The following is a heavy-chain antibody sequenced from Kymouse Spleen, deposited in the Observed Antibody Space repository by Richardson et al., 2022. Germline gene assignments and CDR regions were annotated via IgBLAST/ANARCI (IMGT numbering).Heavy chain of an antibody. CDR2: ISYDGSNK. J-gene: IGHJ4*02. CDR3: AKGGYSSSSGDY. CDR1: GFTFSSYG. Sequence: QVQLVESGGGVVQPGRSLRLSCAASGFTFSSYGMHWVRQAPGKGLEWVAVISYDGSNKYYADSVKGRFTISRDNSKNTLYLQMNSLRAEDTAVYYCAKGGYSSSSGDYWGQGTLVTVSS. V-gene: IGHV3-30*18. D-gene: IGHD6-6*01.